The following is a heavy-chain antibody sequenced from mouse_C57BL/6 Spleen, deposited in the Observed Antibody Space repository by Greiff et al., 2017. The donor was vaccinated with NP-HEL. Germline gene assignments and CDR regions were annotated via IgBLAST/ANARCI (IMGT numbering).Heavy chain of an antibody. CDR2: IYPGDGDT. D-gene: IGHD4-1*01. CDR3: ARLRTGTCYWYFDV. Sequence: QVQLQQSGAELVKPGASVKISCKASGYAFSSYWMNWVKQRPGKGLEWIGQIYPGDGDTNYNGKFKGKATLTADKSSSTAYMQLSSLTSEDSAVYFCARLRTGTCYWYFDVWGTGTTVTVSS. V-gene: IGHV1-80*01. J-gene: IGHJ1*03. CDR1: GYAFSSYW.